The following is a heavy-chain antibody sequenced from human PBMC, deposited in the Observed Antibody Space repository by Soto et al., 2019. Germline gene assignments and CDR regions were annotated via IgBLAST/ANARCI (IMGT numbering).Heavy chain of an antibody. D-gene: IGHD5-12*01. CDR2: IYYSGST. CDR1: GGSISSSSYY. CDR3: ARHTSDIVATILPHWFDP. V-gene: IGHV4-39*01. J-gene: IGHJ5*02. Sequence: PSETLSLACTVSGGSISSSSYYWGWIRQPPGKGLEWIGSIYYSGSTYYNPSLKSRVTISVDTSKNQFSLKLSSVTAADTAVYYCARHTSDIVATILPHWFDPWGQGTLVTVSS.